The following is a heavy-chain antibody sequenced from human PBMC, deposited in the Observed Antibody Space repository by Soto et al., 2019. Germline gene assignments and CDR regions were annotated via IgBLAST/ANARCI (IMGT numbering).Heavy chain of an antibody. CDR3: ARGSGGGSSSWGYYYYGMDV. V-gene: IGHV4-34*01. D-gene: IGHD6-13*01. CDR1: GGSFIGYY. CDR2: INHSGST. J-gene: IGHJ6*02. Sequence: SETLSLTCAVYGGSFIGYYWSWIRQPPGKGLEWIGEINHSGSTNYNPSLKSRVTISVDTSKNQFSLKLSSVTAADTAVYYCARGSGGGSSSWGYYYYGMDVWGQGTTVTVSS.